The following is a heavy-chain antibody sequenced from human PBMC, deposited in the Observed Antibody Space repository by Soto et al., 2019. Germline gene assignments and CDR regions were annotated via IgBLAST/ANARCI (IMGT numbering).Heavy chain of an antibody. V-gene: IGHV3-23*01. Sequence: EVQLLESGGGLVQPGGSLRLSCAASGFTFSSYAMSWVRQAPGKGLEWVSAISGSGGSTYYADSVKGRFTISRDNSKNTLYLQMNSLSAEDTAVYYCAKGAVLQFLEWRYYFDYWGQGTLVTVSS. CDR1: GFTFSSYA. J-gene: IGHJ4*02. CDR3: AKGAVLQFLEWRYYFDY. D-gene: IGHD3-3*01. CDR2: ISGSGGST.